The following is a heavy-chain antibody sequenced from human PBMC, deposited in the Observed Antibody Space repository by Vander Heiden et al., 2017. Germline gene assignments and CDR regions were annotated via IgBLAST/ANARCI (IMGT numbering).Heavy chain of an antibody. J-gene: IGHJ4*02. CDR1: GSTFRGAT. CDR3: TSHYDFWSGYFKH. CDR2: IRRKANNYAT. V-gene: IGHV3-73*02. Sequence: EGQLVESGGGLVQPGGSLKLSCAASGSTFRGATMHWVRQASGKGLEWVGRIRRKANNYATAYAASVKGRFTISRDDSKNTAYLQMNSLKTEDTAVYYCTSHYDFWSGYFKHWGQGTLVTVSS. D-gene: IGHD3-3*01.